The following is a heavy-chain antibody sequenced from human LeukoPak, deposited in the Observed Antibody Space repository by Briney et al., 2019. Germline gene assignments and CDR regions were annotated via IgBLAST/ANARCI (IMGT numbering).Heavy chain of an antibody. V-gene: IGHV1-69*05. D-gene: IGHD4-17*01. CDR3: ARDRKDYGDPFDY. J-gene: IGHJ4*02. CDR2: IIPIFGTA. Sequence: GASVKVSCKASGGTFSSYAISWVRQAPGQGLEWMGRIIPIFGTANYAQKFQGRVTITTDESTSTAYMELSSLRSEDTAVYYCARDRKDYGDPFDYWGQGTLVTVSS. CDR1: GGTFSSYA.